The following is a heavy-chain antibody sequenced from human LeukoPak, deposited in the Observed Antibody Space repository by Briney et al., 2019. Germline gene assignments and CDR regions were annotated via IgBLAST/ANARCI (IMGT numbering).Heavy chain of an antibody. V-gene: IGHV7-4-1*02. J-gene: IGHJ6*03. CDR1: GYTFTGYY. CDR2: ISTNTGNP. Sequence: ASVKVSCKGSGYTFTGYYMHWVRQAPGQGLEWMGWISTNTGNPTYAQGFTGRFVFSLDTSVSTAYLQISSLKAEDTAVYYCARKSVAATPRDIVYQYSYMDVWGKGTTVTVSS. D-gene: IGHD2-15*01. CDR3: ARKSVAATPRDIVYQYSYMDV.